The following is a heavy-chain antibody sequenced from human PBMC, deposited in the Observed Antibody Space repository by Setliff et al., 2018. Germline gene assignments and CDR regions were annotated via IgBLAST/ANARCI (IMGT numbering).Heavy chain of an antibody. J-gene: IGHJ6*02. Sequence: PGGSLRLSCAASGFTLSDYYMSWIRQAPGKGLEWVSYISSSGSTIYYADSVKGRFTISRDNTKNSLYLQMNSLRAEDTAVYYCARGDRWGYSYGPYYYGMDVWGQGTTVTVSS. CDR3: ARGDRWGYSYGPYYYGMDV. D-gene: IGHD5-18*01. V-gene: IGHV3-11*04. CDR1: GFTLSDYY. CDR2: ISSSGSTI.